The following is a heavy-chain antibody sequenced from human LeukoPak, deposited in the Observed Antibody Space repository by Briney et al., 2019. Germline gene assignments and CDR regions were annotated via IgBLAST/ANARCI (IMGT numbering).Heavy chain of an antibody. CDR3: ARPLLWFGEYNY. CDR1: GGSFSGYY. V-gene: IGHV4-34*01. D-gene: IGHD3-10*01. J-gene: IGHJ4*02. Sequence: PSETLSLTCTVYGGSFSGYYWSWIRQPPGKGLEWIGEINHSGSTNYNPSLTSRVTISVDTSKNQFSLKLSSVTAADTAVYYCARPLLWFGEYNYWGQGTLVTVSS. CDR2: INHSGST.